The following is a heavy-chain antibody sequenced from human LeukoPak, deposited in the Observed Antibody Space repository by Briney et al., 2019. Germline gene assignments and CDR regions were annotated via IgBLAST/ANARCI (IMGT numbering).Heavy chain of an antibody. D-gene: IGHD2-15*01. CDR1: GYTFTSYG. CDR3: AKAPTPVVAATLFHH. V-gene: IGHV1-18*01. J-gene: IGHJ1*01. Sequence: ASVKVSCKASGYTFTSYGISWVRQAPGQGLEWMGWISAYNGNTNYAQKLQGRVTMTTDTSTSTAYMDLRSLRSDDTAVYYCAKAPTPVVAATLFHHWGQGTLVTVS. CDR2: ISAYNGNT.